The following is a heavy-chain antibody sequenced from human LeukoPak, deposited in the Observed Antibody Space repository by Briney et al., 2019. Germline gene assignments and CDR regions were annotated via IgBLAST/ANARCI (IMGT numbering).Heavy chain of an antibody. V-gene: IGHV3-23*01. CDR1: GFRFDAFT. D-gene: IGHD4-17*01. Sequence: PGGSLRLSCIASGFRFDAFTLGWVRQAPGKGLEWVSGIDGGAVKTYFADSVKGRFTISRDNSKNTVHLQMNSLRAEDTGVYYCVKESPHWTVTPGDWGQGTLVIVSS. CDR2: IDGGAVKT. J-gene: IGHJ4*02. CDR3: VKESPHWTVTPGD.